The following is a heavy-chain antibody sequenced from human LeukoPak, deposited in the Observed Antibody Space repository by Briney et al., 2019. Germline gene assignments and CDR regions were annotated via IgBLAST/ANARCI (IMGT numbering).Heavy chain of an antibody. CDR3: ARDGRYFDWLLPFDY. CDR2: ITYDGSNK. D-gene: IGHD3-9*01. CDR1: GFTFSSYA. Sequence: GGSLGLSCAASGFTFSSYAMHWVRQAPGKGLEWVAVITYDGSNKYYADSVKGRFTISRDNSKNTLYLQMNSLRAEDTAVYYCARDGRYFDWLLPFDYWGQGTLVTVSS. V-gene: IGHV3-30-3*01. J-gene: IGHJ4*02.